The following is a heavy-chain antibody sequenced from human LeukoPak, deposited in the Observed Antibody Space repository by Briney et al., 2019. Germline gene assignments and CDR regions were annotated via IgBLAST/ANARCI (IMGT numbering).Heavy chain of an antibody. V-gene: IGHV3-33*01. CDR3: ARGSGVEKATSVPWFFDY. Sequence: GGSLRLSCAASGFTISSYGMHWVRQAPGKGLEWVALIWCDGNNKYYADSVKGRFTISRDNSKNTLYLQMSSLRAEDTAVYYCARGSGVEKATSVPWFFDYWGQGTLVTVSS. D-gene: IGHD5-24*01. CDR2: IWCDGNNK. CDR1: GFTISSYG. J-gene: IGHJ4*02.